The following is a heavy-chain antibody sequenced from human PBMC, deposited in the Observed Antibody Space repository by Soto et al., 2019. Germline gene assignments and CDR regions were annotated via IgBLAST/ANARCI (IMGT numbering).Heavy chain of an antibody. V-gene: IGHV3-43*01. Sequence: EVQLVESGGVVVQPGGSLRLSCAASGFTFDDYSMHWVRQAPGKGLEWVSLISWDGGSTYYADSVKGRFTISRDNSKNSLYLQMNSLTTADTAFYYCGTYGAVSDYTNLDSWGQGALVTVSS. CDR3: GTYGAVSDYTNLDS. CDR1: GFTFDDYS. CDR2: ISWDGGST. D-gene: IGHD4-4*01. J-gene: IGHJ4*02.